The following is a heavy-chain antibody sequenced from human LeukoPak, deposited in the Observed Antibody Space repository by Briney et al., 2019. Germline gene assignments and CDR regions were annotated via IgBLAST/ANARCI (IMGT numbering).Heavy chain of an antibody. V-gene: IGHV4-59*11. D-gene: IGHD1-26*01. Sequence: SETLSLTCTVSGGSISSHYWSWIRQPPGKGLEWIGYIYYSGSTNYNPSLKSRVTISVDTSKNQFSLKLSSVTAADTAVYYRARASLIVGATSYYYYYMDVWGKGTTVTVSS. CDR1: GGSISSHY. CDR3: ARASLIVGATSYYYYYMDV. J-gene: IGHJ6*03. CDR2: IYYSGST.